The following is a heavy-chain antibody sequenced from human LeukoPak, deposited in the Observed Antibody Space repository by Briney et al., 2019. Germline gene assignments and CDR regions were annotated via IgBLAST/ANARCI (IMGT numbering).Heavy chain of an antibody. CDR2: IIPIFGTA. CDR1: GGTFGSYA. D-gene: IGHD3-3*01. V-gene: IGHV1-69*05. CDR3: ARKPKGYDFWSGYYDC. Sequence: SVKVSCKASGGTFGSYAISWVRQAPGQGLEWMGGIIPIFGTANYAQKFQGRVTITTDESTSTAYMELSSLRSEDTAVYYCARKPKGYDFWSGYYDCWGQGTLVTVSS. J-gene: IGHJ4*02.